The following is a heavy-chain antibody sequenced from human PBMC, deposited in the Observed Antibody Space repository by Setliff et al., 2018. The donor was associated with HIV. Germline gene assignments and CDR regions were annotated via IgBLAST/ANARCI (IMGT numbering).Heavy chain of an antibody. CDR1: GFTFSSYA. J-gene: IGHJ4*02. CDR3: AKDPRAAVATICDY. V-gene: IGHV3-23*03. CDR2: IYSDGST. Sequence: GGSLRLSCAASGFTFSSYAMHWVRQAPGKGLEWVSVIYSDGSTYYADSVKGRFTISRDNSKNTLYLQMNSLRAEDTAVYYCAKDPRAAVATICDYWGQGTLVTVSS. D-gene: IGHD5-12*01.